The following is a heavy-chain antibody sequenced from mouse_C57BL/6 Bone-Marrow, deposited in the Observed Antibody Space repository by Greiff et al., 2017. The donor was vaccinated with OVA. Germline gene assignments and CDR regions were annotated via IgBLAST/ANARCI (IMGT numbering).Heavy chain of an antibody. D-gene: IGHD1-1*01. Sequence: EVQLQESGGGLVQPGGSMKLSCVASGFTFSNYWMNWVRQSPEKGLEWVAQIRLKSDNYATHYAESVKGRFTISRDDSKSSVYLQMNNLRAEDTGIYYCTGFYYYGSSYWYFDVWGTGTTVTVSS. CDR1: GFTFSNYW. V-gene: IGHV6-3*01. CDR2: IRLKSDNYAT. CDR3: TGFYYYGSSYWYFDV. J-gene: IGHJ1*03.